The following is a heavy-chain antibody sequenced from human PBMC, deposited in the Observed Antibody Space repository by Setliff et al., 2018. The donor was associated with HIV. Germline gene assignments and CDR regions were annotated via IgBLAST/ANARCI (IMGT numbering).Heavy chain of an antibody. CDR2: ISNSGSFI. V-gene: IGHV3-21*01. D-gene: IGHD3-22*01. Sequence: GGSLRLSCAASGFTFSDAWMSWVRQAPGKGLEWVSSISNSGSFIYYADSVKGRFTISRDNAKNSLSLQMSSLRAEDTAVYYCAIHFDTSGHYSPIDSWGQGTLVTVSS. CDR1: GFTFSDAW. J-gene: IGHJ4*02. CDR3: AIHFDTSGHYSPIDS.